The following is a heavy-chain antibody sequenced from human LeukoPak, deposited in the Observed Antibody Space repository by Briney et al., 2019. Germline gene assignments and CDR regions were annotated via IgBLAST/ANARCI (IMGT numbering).Heavy chain of an antibody. CDR1: GFSFSSYW. V-gene: IGHV3-74*01. CDR2: INSDGSSI. CDR3: ARGSNTWTAD. D-gene: IGHD1-1*01. J-gene: IGHJ4*02. Sequence: GGSLRLSCAASGFSFSSYWMYWVRQDPGKGLVRVSRINSDGSSISYADSVKGRFTISRDNTKTTVYLQMNSLRAEDTAVYYCARGSNTWTADWGQGTLVTVSS.